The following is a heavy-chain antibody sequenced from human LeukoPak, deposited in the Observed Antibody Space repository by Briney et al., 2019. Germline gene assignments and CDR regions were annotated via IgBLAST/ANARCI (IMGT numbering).Heavy chain of an antibody. D-gene: IGHD2-2*01. V-gene: IGHV1-8*03. J-gene: IGHJ4*02. CDR2: MNPNSGNT. CDR1: GYTFTSYD. Sequence: EASVKVSCKASGYTFTSYDINWVRQATGQGLEWMGWMNPNSGNTGYAQKFQGRVTITRNTSISTAYMELSSLRSEDTAVYYCARGPTDCSSTSCYEPPDYWGQGTLVTVSS. CDR3: ARGPTDCSSTSCYEPPDY.